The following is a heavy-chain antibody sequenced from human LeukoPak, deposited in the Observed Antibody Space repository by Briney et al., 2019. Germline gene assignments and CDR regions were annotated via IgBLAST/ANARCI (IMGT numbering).Heavy chain of an antibody. V-gene: IGHV3-53*01. CDR2: IYTGGGP. D-gene: IGHD3-10*01. CDR3: TSGSSTDY. J-gene: IGHJ4*02. Sequence: GGSLRLSCAASGFTVSSNLMSWVPQAPGGGLECVSLIYTGGGPYHADSVKGRFTISTDKSKNTLDLHRNSLRAELTAVNYCTSGSSTDYWGQGTLVTASS. CDR1: GFTVSSNL.